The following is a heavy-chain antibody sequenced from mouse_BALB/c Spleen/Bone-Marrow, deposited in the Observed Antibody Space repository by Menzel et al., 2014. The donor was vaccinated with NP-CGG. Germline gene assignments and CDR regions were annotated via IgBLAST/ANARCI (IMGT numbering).Heavy chain of an antibody. CDR2: IYPGNSDI. CDR3: TIYRFDEDAMDY. CDR1: GYSFTSYW. Sequence: VQLKQSGTVLARPGASVKMSCKASGYSFTSYWMHWVKQRPGQGLEWIGAIYPGNSDISYNQKFKGKAKLTAVTSASTAYMELSSLTNEDSAVFYCTIYRFDEDAMDYWGQGTSVTVSS. V-gene: IGHV1-5*01. J-gene: IGHJ4*01. D-gene: IGHD2-14*01.